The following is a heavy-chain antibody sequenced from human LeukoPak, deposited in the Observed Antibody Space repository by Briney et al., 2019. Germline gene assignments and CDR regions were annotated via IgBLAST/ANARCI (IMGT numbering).Heavy chain of an antibody. Sequence: ASAKVSCKPSGGTFSSYATTGVRRAPGQGLGWSGGIIPIFVTANYTEKSQGRVTITTDESTSSTYMELSSLRSEDTAVYYCARGGVGVGAIIFRGTYDNWFDPWGQGTLVTVSS. CDR1: GGTFSSYA. J-gene: IGHJ5*02. V-gene: IGHV1-69*05. CDR3: ARGGVGVGAIIFRGTYDNWFDP. CDR2: IIPIFVTA. D-gene: IGHD1-26*01.